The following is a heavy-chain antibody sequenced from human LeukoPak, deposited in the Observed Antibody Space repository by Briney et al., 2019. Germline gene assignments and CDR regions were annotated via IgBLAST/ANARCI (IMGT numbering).Heavy chain of an antibody. V-gene: IGHV3-9*01. Sequence: GRSLRLSCAAAGFTFDDYAMHWVRQAPGKGLEWVSGISWNSGSIGYADSVKGRFTISRDNAKNSLYLQMNSLRAEDTAVYYCARDVDTFYDYWGQGTLVTVSS. J-gene: IGHJ4*02. CDR1: GFTFDDYA. D-gene: IGHD5-18*01. CDR2: ISWNSGSI. CDR3: ARDVDTFYDY.